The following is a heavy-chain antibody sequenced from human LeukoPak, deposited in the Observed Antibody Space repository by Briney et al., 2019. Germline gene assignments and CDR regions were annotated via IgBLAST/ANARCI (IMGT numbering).Heavy chain of an antibody. CDR2: IYYSGST. V-gene: IGHV4-30-4*01. CDR1: GGSISSGDYY. Sequence: SQTLSLTCTVSGGSISSGDYYWSWIRQPPGKGLEWIGYIYYSGSTYYNPSLKSRVTISVDTSKNQFSLKLSSVTAAGTAVYYCARLTIAAAGMDDSWFDPWGQGTLVTVSS. J-gene: IGHJ5*02. CDR3: ARLTIAAAGMDDSWFDP. D-gene: IGHD6-13*01.